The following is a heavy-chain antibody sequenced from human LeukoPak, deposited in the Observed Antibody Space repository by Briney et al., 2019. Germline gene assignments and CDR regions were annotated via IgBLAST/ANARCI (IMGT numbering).Heavy chain of an antibody. J-gene: IGHJ4*02. CDR1: GFTFSRYG. V-gene: IGHV3-33*01. D-gene: IGHD3-22*01. CDR2: IWYDGSNK. CDR3: ARDPLNYDSSGYIRYYFDY. Sequence: GGSLRLSCAASGFTFSRYGMHWVRQAPGKGLEWVAVIWYDGSNKYYADSVKGRFTISRDNSKNTLYLQMNSLRAEDTAVYYCARDPLNYDSSGYIRYYFDYWGQGTLVTVSS.